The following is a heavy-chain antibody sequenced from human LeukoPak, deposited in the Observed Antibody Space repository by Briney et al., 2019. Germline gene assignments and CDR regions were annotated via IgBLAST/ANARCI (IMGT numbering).Heavy chain of an antibody. V-gene: IGHV4-59*01. CDR3: TKSRPPRSRDSFDI. D-gene: IGHD5/OR15-5a*01. CDR2: IYYSGGT. J-gene: IGHJ3*02. CDR1: GDSINSYY. Sequence: PSETLSLTCTVSGDSINSYYWAWIRQPPGKGLEWLGDIYYSGGTHFNPSLKSRVTISVDTSKNHFSLKLSSVTAADTTVYYCTKSRPPRSRDSFDIWGQGTMVTISS.